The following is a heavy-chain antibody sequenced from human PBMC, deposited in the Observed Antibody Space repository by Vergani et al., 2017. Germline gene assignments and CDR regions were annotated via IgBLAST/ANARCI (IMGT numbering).Heavy chain of an antibody. D-gene: IGHD3-9*01. CDR3: ARGQDDILTGRWAYYYYGMDV. CDR1: GGTFSSYA. V-gene: IGHV1-69*01. Sequence: QVQLVQSGAEVKKPGSSVKVSCKASGGTFSSYAISWVRQAPGQGLEWMGGIIPIFGTANYAQKFQGRVTINADESTSTAYMELSGLRSEDTAVYYCARGQDDILTGRWAYYYYGMDVWGQGTTVTVSS. J-gene: IGHJ6*02. CDR2: IIPIFGTA.